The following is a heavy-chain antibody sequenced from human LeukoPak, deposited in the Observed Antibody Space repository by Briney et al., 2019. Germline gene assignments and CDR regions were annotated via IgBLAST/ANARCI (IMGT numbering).Heavy chain of an antibody. D-gene: IGHD3-9*01. CDR2: IRFGGGTM. V-gene: IGHV3-48*04. CDR3: GRVSRATGYYYVEF. CDR1: GFTFSTYS. J-gene: IGHJ4*02. Sequence: GGSLRLSCAAYGFTFSTYSVNWVRQAPGKGLEWVSYIRFGGGTMYYADSVKGRFTISRDDAQNSMHLQMNSLRADDTAVYYCGRVSRATGYYYVEFWGQGTLVTVSS.